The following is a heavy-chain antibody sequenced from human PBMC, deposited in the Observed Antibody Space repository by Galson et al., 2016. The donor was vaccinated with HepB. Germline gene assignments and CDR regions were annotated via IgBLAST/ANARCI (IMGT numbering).Heavy chain of an antibody. V-gene: IGHV3-53*01. D-gene: IGHD5-12*01. CDR1: GFTVSSHY. J-gene: IGHJ4*02. Sequence: SLRLSCAASGFTVSSHYMTWVRQTPGKGLEWVSILYSGGNTYYADSVEGRFTISRDNSKNTLYLQMNSLRVADTAVYYCAKSGLTVATFHYWGQGTLVTVSS. CDR2: LYSGGNT. CDR3: AKSGLTVATFHY.